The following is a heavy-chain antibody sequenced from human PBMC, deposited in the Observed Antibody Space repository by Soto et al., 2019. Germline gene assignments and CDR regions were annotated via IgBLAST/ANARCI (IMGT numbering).Heavy chain of an antibody. V-gene: IGHV3-11*06. D-gene: IGHD6-19*01. CDR1: GFTFSDYY. J-gene: IGHJ6*02. CDR2: ISSSSSYT. CDR3: ERDRSGYRSGWYANSYGMDV. Sequence: QVQLVESGGGLVKPGGSLRLSCAASGFTFSDYYMSWIRQAPGKGLEWVSYISSSSSYTNYADSVKGRFTISRDNAKNSRYMHMNSLRAEDTAVYYCERDRSGYRSGWYANSYGMDVWGQGTTVTVSS.